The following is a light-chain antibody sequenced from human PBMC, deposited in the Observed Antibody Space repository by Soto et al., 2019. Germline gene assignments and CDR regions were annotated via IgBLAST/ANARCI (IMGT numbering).Light chain of an antibody. J-gene: IGKJ1*01. CDR2: GAS. V-gene: IGKV3-15*01. Sequence: EVVLAQSPVTLSVSPGDGTALSCRASQSVGNNLAWYQQKPGQAPRLLVYGASTRATGVPARFSGSGSGTEFTLTIRSLGSEDFAVYFCQQYNKWPLTFGQGTKVEIK. CDR1: QSVGNN. CDR3: QQYNKWPLT.